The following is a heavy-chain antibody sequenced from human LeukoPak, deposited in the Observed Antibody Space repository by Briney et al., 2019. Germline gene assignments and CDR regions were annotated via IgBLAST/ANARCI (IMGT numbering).Heavy chain of an antibody. D-gene: IGHD3-22*01. Sequence: PSETLSLTCTVSGASISSSSSYWGWIRQPPGKGLEWIGSIYYSGSTYYNPSLKSRLTISVDTSKNLFSLKLSSVTAADTAVYYCARGNYYFDDSGYINWLDPWGQGTLVTVSS. CDR2: IYYSGST. CDR1: GASISSSSSY. CDR3: ARGNYYFDDSGYINWLDP. J-gene: IGHJ5*02. V-gene: IGHV4-39*07.